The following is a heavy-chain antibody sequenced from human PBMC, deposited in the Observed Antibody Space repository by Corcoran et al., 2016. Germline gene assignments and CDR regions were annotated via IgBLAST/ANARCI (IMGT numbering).Heavy chain of an antibody. Sequence: QVTLRESGPALVKPTQTLTLTCTFSGFSLSTSGMCVSWIRQPPGKALEWLALIDWDDDKYYSTSLKTRLTISKDTSKNQVVLTMTNMDPVDTATYYCARGGRGVYANYYYGMDVWGQGTTGTVSS. CDR1: GFSLSTSGMC. D-gene: IGHD3-10*01. J-gene: IGHJ6*02. CDR3: ARGGRGVYANYYYGMDV. CDR2: IDWDDDK. V-gene: IGHV2-70*01.